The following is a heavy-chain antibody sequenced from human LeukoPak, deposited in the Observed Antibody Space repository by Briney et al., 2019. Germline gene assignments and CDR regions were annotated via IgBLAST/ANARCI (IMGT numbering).Heavy chain of an antibody. Sequence: SETLSLTCTVSGGSISSYYWSWIRQPPGKGLEWIGEINHSGSTNYNPSLKSRVTISVDTSKNQFSLKLSSVTAADTAVYYCARGQSITRFGELLHWYFDLWGRGTLVTVSS. V-gene: IGHV4-34*01. D-gene: IGHD3-10*02. CDR2: INHSGST. CDR1: GGSISSYY. CDR3: ARGQSITRFGELLHWYFDL. J-gene: IGHJ2*01.